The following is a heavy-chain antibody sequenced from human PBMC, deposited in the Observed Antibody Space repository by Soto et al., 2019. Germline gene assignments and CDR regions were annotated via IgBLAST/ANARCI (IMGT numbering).Heavy chain of an antibody. CDR1: GGSISSCTYY. CDR2: IHWSGST. CDR3: ERHKGTGSREY. V-gene: IGHV4-39*01. Sequence: SETLSLTCTVSGGSISSCTYYWTWIPQPPGKDLEWVWSIHWSGSTYFNPYLKSRVTIYLDTSENKFSLNLRSVTAADMSVYYCERHKGTGSREYWGQGILVTCSS. J-gene: IGHJ4*02. D-gene: IGHD7-27*01.